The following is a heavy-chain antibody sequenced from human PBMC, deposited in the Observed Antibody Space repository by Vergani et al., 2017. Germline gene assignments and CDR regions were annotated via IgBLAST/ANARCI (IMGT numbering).Heavy chain of an antibody. CDR1: GYTFTGYY. Sequence: QVQLVQSGAEVKKPGASVKVSCKASGYTFTGYYMHWVRQAPGQGLEWMGWINAGNGNTKYSQKFQGRVTITRDTSASTAYMELSSLRSEDTAVYYCASSGDFALYFDYWGQGTLVTVSS. D-gene: IGHD3-10*01. CDR2: INAGNGNT. CDR3: ASSGDFALYFDY. J-gene: IGHJ4*02. V-gene: IGHV1-3*01.